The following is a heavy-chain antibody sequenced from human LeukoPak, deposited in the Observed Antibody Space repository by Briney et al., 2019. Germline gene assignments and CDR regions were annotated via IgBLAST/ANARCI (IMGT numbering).Heavy chain of an antibody. Sequence: PSETLSLTCTVSGGSIGSSSYYWGWIRQPPGKGLEWIGSIYYSGSTYYNPSLKSRVTISVDTSKNQFSLKLSSVTAADTAVYYCASGHFQSYYYDSSGYFDYWGQGTLVTVSS. V-gene: IGHV4-39*01. J-gene: IGHJ4*02. CDR1: GGSIGSSSYY. CDR2: IYYSGST. CDR3: ASGHFQSYYYDSSGYFDY. D-gene: IGHD3-22*01.